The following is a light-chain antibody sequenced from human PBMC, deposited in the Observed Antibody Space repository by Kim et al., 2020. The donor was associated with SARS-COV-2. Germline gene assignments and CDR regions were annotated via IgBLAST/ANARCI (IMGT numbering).Light chain of an antibody. J-gene: IGKJ2*01. CDR2: GAS. CDR3: QQYGSSPPYT. Sequence: PAEAPPRACRASLVGSSSYLAWYQQKPGQAPRLLIYGASSRATGIPDSFSGSGSGTAFTLTISRLEPENFAVYYCQQYGSSPPYTFGQGTKLEI. CDR1: LVGSSSY. V-gene: IGKV3-20*01.